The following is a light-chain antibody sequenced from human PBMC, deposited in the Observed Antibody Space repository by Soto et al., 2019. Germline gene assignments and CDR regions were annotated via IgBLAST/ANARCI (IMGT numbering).Light chain of an antibody. J-gene: IGLJ2*01. Sequence: QSALTQPASVSGSPGQSITLSCTGTSNDVGGFNYVSWYQHHPGKAPKLIIYEVTHRPSGISSRFSGSKSGNTASLTISGLQADDEADYYRSSYTGTSPVIFGGGTKVTVL. V-gene: IGLV2-14*01. CDR2: EVT. CDR1: SNDVGGFNY. CDR3: SSYTGTSPVI.